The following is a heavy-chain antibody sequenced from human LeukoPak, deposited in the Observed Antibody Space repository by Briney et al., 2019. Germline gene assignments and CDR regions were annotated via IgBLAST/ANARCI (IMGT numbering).Heavy chain of an antibody. J-gene: IGHJ4*02. CDR2: IYHSGST. Sequence: PSETLSLTCAVYGGSFSGYYGSWIRQPPGKGLEWIGYIYHSGSTYYNPSLKSRVTTSVARSKTQSSRKLSSVTAADTAVYSCARVGSSSGVYFDYWGQGTLVTASS. V-gene: IGHV4-30-2*01. CDR3: ARVGSSSGVYFDY. D-gene: IGHD6-6*01. CDR1: GGSFSGYY.